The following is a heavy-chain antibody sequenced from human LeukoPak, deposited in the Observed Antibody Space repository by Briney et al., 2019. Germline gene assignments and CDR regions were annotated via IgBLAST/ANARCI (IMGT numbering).Heavy chain of an antibody. V-gene: IGHV3-30*03. CDR2: ISYDGSNK. CDR3: ARGAHYEGGYFDY. D-gene: IGHD4-17*01. Sequence: GGSLRLSCAASGFTFSSYGMHWVRQAPGKGLEWVAVISYDGSNKYYADSVKGRFTISRDNAKNSLYLQMNSLRAEDTAVYYCARGAHYEGGYFDYWGQGTLVTVSS. CDR1: GFTFSSYG. J-gene: IGHJ4*02.